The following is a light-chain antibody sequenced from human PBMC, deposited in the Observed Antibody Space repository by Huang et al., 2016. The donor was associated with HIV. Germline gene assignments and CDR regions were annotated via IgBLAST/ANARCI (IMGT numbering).Light chain of an antibody. V-gene: IGKV3-15*01. J-gene: IGKJ1*01. CDR2: GAS. Sequence: EIVMTQSPATLSVSPGERATLSCRASQSVSSNLAWYQQKPGQAPRLLIYGASTMATVIPARFSGSGSGTEFTLTISSLQSEDFAVYYCQQYNNWPPTFGQGTKVEIK. CDR3: QQYNNWPPT. CDR1: QSVSSN.